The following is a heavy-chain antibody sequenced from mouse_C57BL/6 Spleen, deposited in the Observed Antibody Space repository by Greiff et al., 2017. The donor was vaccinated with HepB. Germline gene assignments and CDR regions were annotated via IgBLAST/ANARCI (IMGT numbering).Heavy chain of an antibody. CDR1: GYTFTSYW. CDR2: IDPSDSET. V-gene: IGHV1-52*01. Sequence: QVQLQQPGAELVRPGSSVKLSCKASGYTFTSYWMHWVKQRPIQGLEWIGNIDPSDSETHYNQKFKDKATLTVDKSSSTAYMQLSSLTSEDSAVYYCAREYYGSSLAWFAYWGQGTLVTVSA. J-gene: IGHJ3*01. CDR3: AREYYGSSLAWFAY. D-gene: IGHD1-1*01.